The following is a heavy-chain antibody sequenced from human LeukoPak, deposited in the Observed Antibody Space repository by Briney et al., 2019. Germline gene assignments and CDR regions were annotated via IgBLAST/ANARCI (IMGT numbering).Heavy chain of an antibody. Sequence: GSSVKVSCKASGGTFSSYAISWVRQAPGPGLEWMGGIIPIFGTANYAQKFQGRVTITADESTSTAYMELSSLRSEDTAVYYCATNYPDIVVVPAANAIYYYGMDVWGQGTAVTVSS. CDR1: GGTFSSYA. J-gene: IGHJ6*02. V-gene: IGHV1-69*01. D-gene: IGHD2-2*01. CDR3: ATNYPDIVVVPAANAIYYYGMDV. CDR2: IIPIFGTA.